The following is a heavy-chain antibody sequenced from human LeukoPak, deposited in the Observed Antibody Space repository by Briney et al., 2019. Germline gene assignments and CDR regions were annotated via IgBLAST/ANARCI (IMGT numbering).Heavy chain of an antibody. V-gene: IGHV3-23*01. CDR1: GFTFSSYA. CDR2: ISGSGGST. D-gene: IGHD5-12*01. Sequence: GGSLRLACAASGFTFSSYAMSWVRHAPGKGLEWVSAISGSGGSTYYADSVRGRFTISRDNSKNTLYLQMNSLRAEDTAVYYCAKDLYSGYDYSSDWGQGTLVTVSS. J-gene: IGHJ4*02. CDR3: AKDLYSGYDYSSD.